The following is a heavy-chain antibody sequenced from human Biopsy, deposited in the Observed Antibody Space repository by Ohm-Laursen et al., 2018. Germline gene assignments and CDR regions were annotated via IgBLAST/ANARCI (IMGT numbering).Heavy chain of an antibody. CDR3: VRGTGSQYFDY. J-gene: IGHJ4*02. CDR2: ISGYNGNT. V-gene: IGHV1-18*01. CDR1: DYFFSSYG. D-gene: IGHD1-26*01. Sequence: ASVKVSCKASDYFFSSYGLNWVRQAPGQGLEWMGRISGYNGNTNYAQKFQGRVTMTIDSSASTAYLELRSLRSDDTAFYYCVRGTGSQYFDYWGQGTLVTVSS.